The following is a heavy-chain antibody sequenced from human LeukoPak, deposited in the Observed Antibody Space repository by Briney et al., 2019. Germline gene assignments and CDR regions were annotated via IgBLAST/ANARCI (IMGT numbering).Heavy chain of an antibody. J-gene: IGHJ3*02. D-gene: IGHD5-18*01. CDR2: ISAYNGNT. CDR1: GYTFTSYG. CDR3: TRMGTVPGGDVFDI. V-gene: IGHV1-18*01. Sequence: GASVEVSCKASGYTFTSYGISWVRQAPGQGLEWTGWISAYNGNTNYAQKLQGRVTMTTDTSTSTAYMELTSLRPDDTAVYYCTRMGTVPGGDVFDIWGQGTMVTVSA.